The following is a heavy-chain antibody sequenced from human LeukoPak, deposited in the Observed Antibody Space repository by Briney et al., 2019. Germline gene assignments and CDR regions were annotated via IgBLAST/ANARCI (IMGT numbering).Heavy chain of an antibody. CDR3: ARTYYYDSSGYYFSLARGDTLDY. Sequence: GASVKVSCKASGGTFSSYAISWVRQAPGQGLEWMGWINPNSGGTNYAQKFQGRVTMTRDTSISTAYMELSRLRSDDTAVYYCARTYYYDSSGYYFSLARGDTLDYWGQGTLVTVSS. V-gene: IGHV1-2*02. CDR1: GGTFSSYA. D-gene: IGHD3-22*01. CDR2: INPNSGGT. J-gene: IGHJ4*02.